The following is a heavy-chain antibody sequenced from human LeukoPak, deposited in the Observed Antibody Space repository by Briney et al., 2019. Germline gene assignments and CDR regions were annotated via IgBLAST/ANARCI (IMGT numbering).Heavy chain of an antibody. Sequence: GGSLRLSCAASGFTISRYSMNWVRQAPGRGLEWVSSISSSSSYIYYADSVKGRFTISRDNAKNSLYLQMNSLRAEDTAVYYCARVDDSSGYYSLRYYYYGMDVWGQGTTVTVSS. CDR1: GFTISRYS. J-gene: IGHJ6*02. D-gene: IGHD3-22*01. CDR3: ARVDDSSGYYSLRYYYYGMDV. V-gene: IGHV3-21*01. CDR2: ISSSSSYI.